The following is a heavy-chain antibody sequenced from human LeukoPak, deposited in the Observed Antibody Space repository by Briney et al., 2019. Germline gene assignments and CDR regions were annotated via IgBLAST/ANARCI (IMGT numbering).Heavy chain of an antibody. Sequence: GGSLRLSCAASGFTFDDYAMHWVRLAPGKGLEWVSLISGDGGRTYYADSVKGRFTISRDNSKNSLYLQMNSLRTEDTALYYCAKDIFRQRGFDYWGQGTLVTVSS. CDR1: GFTFDDYA. CDR3: AKDIFRQRGFDY. J-gene: IGHJ4*02. V-gene: IGHV3-43*02. CDR2: ISGDGGRT.